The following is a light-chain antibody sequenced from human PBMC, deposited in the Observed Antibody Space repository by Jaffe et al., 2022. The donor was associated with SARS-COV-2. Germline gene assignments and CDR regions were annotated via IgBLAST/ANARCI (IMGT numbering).Light chain of an antibody. Sequence: QSALTQPASVSGSPGQSITISCTGTSSDVGGYDYVSWYQQHPGKAPQFMIYDVSNRPSGVSNRFSGSKSGNTASLTISGLQAEDEADYYCSSYRSRSTVVFGGGTKLTVL. CDR3: SSYRSRSTVV. J-gene: IGLJ2*01. CDR2: DVS. CDR1: SSDVGGYDY. V-gene: IGLV2-14*01.